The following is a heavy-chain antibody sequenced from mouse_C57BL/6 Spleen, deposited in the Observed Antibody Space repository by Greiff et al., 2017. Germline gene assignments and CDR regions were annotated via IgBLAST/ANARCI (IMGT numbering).Heavy chain of an antibody. Sequence: VKLVESGAELMKPGASVKLSCKATGYTFTGYWIEWVHQRPGHGLEWIGEILPGSGSIYYTEKIKGRATFSADTASNTAYMQLSSLTTEDAAIYYCARDRGGDYWGQGTTLTVSS. V-gene: IGHV1-9*01. J-gene: IGHJ2*01. CDR1: GYTFTGYW. CDR2: ILPGSGSI. CDR3: ARDRGGDY.